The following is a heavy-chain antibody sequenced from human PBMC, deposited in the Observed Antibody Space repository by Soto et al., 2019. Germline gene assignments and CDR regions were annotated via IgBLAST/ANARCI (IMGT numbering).Heavy chain of an antibody. CDR3: ARLMSSRAFEY. J-gene: IGHJ4*02. V-gene: IGHV3-23*01. CDR1: GFTFSSYA. D-gene: IGHD3-10*02. CDR2: ISGGGSST. Sequence: EVQLLESGGGLVQPGGSLRLSCAASGFTFSSYALSWVRQAPGKGLEWVSGISGGGSSTYYADSVKGRFTISRDSSKSTLHLQMNSLRAEDTAIYYCARLMSSRAFEYWGQGTLVTVSS.